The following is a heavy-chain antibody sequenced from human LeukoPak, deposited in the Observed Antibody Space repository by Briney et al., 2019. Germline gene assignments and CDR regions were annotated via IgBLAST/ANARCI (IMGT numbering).Heavy chain of an antibody. CDR3: ARQDYGEVD. D-gene: IGHD4-17*01. CDR1: GVSISSTSYY. Sequence: SETLSLTCTVSGVSISSTSYYWTWIRQPPGKGLEWIGEINHSGSTNYNPSLKSRVTMSIDTSKNQFSLKLSSVTAADTAIYYCARQDYGEVDWGQGTLVTVSS. V-gene: IGHV4-39*01. CDR2: INHSGST. J-gene: IGHJ4*02.